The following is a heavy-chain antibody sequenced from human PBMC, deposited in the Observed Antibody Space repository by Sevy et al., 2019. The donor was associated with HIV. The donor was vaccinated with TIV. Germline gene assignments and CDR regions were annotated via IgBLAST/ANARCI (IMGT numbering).Heavy chain of an antibody. Sequence: SETLSLTCAVSGGSISSSNWWSWVRQPPGKGLEWIGEIYHSGSTNYNPSLKSRVTISVDKSKNQFSLKLSSVTAADTAVYYCARDNQADYYDSSGYYLNWFDPWGQGTLVTVSS. V-gene: IGHV4-4*02. CDR3: ARDNQADYYDSSGYYLNWFDP. D-gene: IGHD3-22*01. CDR2: IYHSGST. J-gene: IGHJ5*02. CDR1: GGSISSSNW.